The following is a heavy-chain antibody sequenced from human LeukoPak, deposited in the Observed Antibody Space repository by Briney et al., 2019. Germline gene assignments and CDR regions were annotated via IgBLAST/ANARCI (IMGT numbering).Heavy chain of an antibody. D-gene: IGHD1-26*01. CDR2: IYSGGST. Sequence: GGSLRLSCAASGFTFSSNYMSWVRQAPGKGLEWVSVIYSGGSTYYADSVKGRFTISRDNSKNTLYLQMNSLRAEDTAVYYCARDIGVGATTTFDYWGQGTLVTVSS. CDR3: ARDIGVGATTTFDY. V-gene: IGHV3-66*01. J-gene: IGHJ4*02. CDR1: GFTFSSNY.